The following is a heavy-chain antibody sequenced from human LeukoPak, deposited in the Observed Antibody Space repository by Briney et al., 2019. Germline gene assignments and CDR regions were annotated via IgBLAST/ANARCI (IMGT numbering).Heavy chain of an antibody. J-gene: IGHJ4*02. CDR3: ARLPTAPYYDFWSGYYGGARDFDY. CDR1: GFTFSDYY. CDR2: ISSSGSTI. D-gene: IGHD3-3*01. Sequence: GGSLRLSCAASGFTFSDYYMSWIRQAPGKGLEWVSYISSSGSTIYYADSVKGRFTISRDNAKNSLYLQMNSLRAEDTAVYYCARLPTAPYYDFWSGYYGGARDFDYWGQGTLVTVSS. V-gene: IGHV3-11*04.